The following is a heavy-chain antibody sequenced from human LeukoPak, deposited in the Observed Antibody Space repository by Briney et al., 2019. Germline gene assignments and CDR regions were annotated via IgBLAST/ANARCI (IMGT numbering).Heavy chain of an antibody. J-gene: IGHJ4*02. CDR2: ISYDGSNK. D-gene: IGHD2-15*01. CDR1: GFTFSSYA. CDR3: ARDRVAGAVLDY. Sequence: GRSLRFSCAASGFTFSSYAMHGLRQAPGKGLEWVAVISYDGSNKYYADSVKGRFTISRDNSKNTLYLQMNSLRAEDTAVYYCARDRVAGAVLDYWGQGTLVTVSS. V-gene: IGHV3-30*04.